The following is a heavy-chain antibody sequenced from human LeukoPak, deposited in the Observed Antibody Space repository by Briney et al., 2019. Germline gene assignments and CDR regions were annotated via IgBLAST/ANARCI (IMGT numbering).Heavy chain of an antibody. CDR3: ARDSSPYCGGDCYTDY. CDR2: INPNSGGT. V-gene: IGHV1-2*02. D-gene: IGHD2-21*02. Sequence: ASVKVSCKASGYTFTGYYMHWVRHAPGQGLEWMGWINPNSGGTNYAQKFQGRVTMTRDTSISTAYMELSRLRSDDTAVYYCARDSSPYCGGDCYTDYWGQGTLVTVSS. J-gene: IGHJ4*02. CDR1: GYTFTGYY.